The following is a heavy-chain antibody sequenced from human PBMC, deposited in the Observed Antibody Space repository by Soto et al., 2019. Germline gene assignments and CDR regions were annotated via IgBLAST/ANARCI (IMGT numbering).Heavy chain of an antibody. V-gene: IGHV3-30*18. D-gene: IGHD6-13*01. CDR1: GFTFSSYG. Sequence: HPGGSLRLSCAASGFTFSSYGMHWVRQAPGKGLEWVAVISYDGSNKYYADSVKGRFTISRDNSKNTLYLQMNSLRAEDTAVYYCAKDLIAAAGFFVWGQGTLVTVAS. J-gene: IGHJ4*02. CDR3: AKDLIAAAGFFV. CDR2: ISYDGSNK.